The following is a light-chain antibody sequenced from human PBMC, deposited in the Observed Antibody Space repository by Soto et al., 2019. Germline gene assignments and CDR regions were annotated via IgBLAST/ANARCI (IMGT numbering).Light chain of an antibody. CDR2: DTS. Sequence: EVELTQSPHSLSITPGERPTLSCRARQCVPNSRLAWYQQKPGQAPSLVISDTSIRATGIPDRFSGGGSGTDFTLTISSLQSEDFAVYYCQQYNNWPPLTFAGGAKVDI. CDR1: QCVPNSR. CDR3: QQYNNWPPLT. J-gene: IGKJ4*01. V-gene: IGKV3D-15*01.